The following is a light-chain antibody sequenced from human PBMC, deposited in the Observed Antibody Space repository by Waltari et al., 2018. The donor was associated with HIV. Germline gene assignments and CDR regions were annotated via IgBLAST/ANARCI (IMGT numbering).Light chain of an antibody. CDR2: DVS. Sequence: QSALTQPRSVSGSPGQSVSISCTGTSSDVGGYNYVSWYPQHPDKAPKLMIYDVSQRPSGVPDRFSGSKSGNTASLTISGLQAEDEADYYCCSYAGIYTYVKFGGGTKLTVL. V-gene: IGLV2-11*01. CDR1: SSDVGGYNY. J-gene: IGLJ2*01. CDR3: CSYAGIYTYVK.